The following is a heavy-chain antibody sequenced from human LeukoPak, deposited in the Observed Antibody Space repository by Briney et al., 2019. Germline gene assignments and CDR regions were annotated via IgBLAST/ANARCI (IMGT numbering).Heavy chain of an antibody. Sequence: GGSLRLSCTASGFTFRTYAMNWVRQAPGKGLEWLSGISGSGNGTYYADSVKGRFIISRDNSKNMVYLQMNSLTVEDMATYYCAKRTMSAFDSWGQGTLHIVSS. V-gene: IGHV3-23*01. CDR1: GFTFRTYA. CDR2: ISGSGNGT. J-gene: IGHJ4*02. CDR3: AKRTMSAFDS.